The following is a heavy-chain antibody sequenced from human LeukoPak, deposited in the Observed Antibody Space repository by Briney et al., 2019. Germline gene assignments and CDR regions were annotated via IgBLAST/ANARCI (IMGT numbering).Heavy chain of an antibody. Sequence: SSETLSLPCTLCGRSIRRYYERWLRQPGGRGGEGLGCFYTRGSTHYNPSLKSRVTMSVDTSKNQFSLKLSSVTAADTAVYYCARDAALYYYDSSGYRTSDAFDIWGQGTMVTVSS. CDR3: ARDAALYYYDSSGYRTSDAFDI. J-gene: IGHJ3*02. V-gene: IGHV4-4*07. CDR1: GRSIRRYY. D-gene: IGHD3-22*01. CDR2: FYTRGST.